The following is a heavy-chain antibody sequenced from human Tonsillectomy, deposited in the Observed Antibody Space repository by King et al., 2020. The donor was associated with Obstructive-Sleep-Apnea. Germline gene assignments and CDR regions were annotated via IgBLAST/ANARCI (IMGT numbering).Heavy chain of an antibody. CDR2: IKSKTDGGTT. CDR3: TTAGGATTLYDAFDI. D-gene: IGHD1-26*01. V-gene: IGHV3-15*01. CDR1: GFTFSNAW. Sequence: VQLVESGGGLVKPGGSLRLSCAASGFTFSNAWMSWVRQAPGKGLEWVGHIKSKTDGGTTDYAAPVKGRFTISRDDSKNTLYLQMNSLKTEHTAVYYCTTAGGATTLYDAFDIWGQGTMVTVSS. J-gene: IGHJ3*02.